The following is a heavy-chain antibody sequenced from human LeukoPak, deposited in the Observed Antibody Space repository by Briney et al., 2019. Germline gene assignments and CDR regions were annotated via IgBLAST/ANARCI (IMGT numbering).Heavy chain of an antibody. CDR1: GYSISSGYF. Sequence: SETLSLTCTVSGYSISSGYFRGWVRQPPGKGLEWIGNIYHSGSTYYNPSLKSRVTISVDTSKNQFSLKLSSVTAADTAVYYCARTLYSSGWCPFDYWGQGALVTVSS. CDR3: ARTLYSSGWCPFDY. J-gene: IGHJ4*02. V-gene: IGHV4-38-2*02. CDR2: IYHSGST. D-gene: IGHD6-19*01.